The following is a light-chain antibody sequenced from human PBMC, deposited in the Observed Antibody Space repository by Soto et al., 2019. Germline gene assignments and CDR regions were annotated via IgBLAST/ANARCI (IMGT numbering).Light chain of an antibody. CDR1: QSVSSN. CDR2: GAS. V-gene: IGKV3-15*01. CDR3: QQYNNWPPVT. Sequence: EFVLTQSPATLSVSPGERATLSCRASQSVSSNLAWYQQKPGQAPRLLIYGASTRATGIPARFSGSGSGTEFTLTISSLQSEDFAVYHCQQYNNWPPVTFGGGTKVDIK. J-gene: IGKJ4*01.